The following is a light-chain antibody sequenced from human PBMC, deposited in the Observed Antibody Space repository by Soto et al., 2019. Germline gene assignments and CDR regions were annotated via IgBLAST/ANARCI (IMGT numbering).Light chain of an antibody. CDR1: QRIRNY. J-gene: IGKJ2*01. V-gene: IGKV1-39*01. CDR2: AAS. CDR3: QKSYRTPYT. Sequence: DIQMTQSPSSLSASVGDRVIITCRASQRIRNYLNWYQQKPGKAPILLIYAASSLQGGVPSRFSGSGSGTECTLTIISLKPEYFATYYCQKSYRTPYTFGQGTNLELK.